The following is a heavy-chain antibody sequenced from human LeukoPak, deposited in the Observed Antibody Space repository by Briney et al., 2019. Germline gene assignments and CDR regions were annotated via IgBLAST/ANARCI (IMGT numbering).Heavy chain of an antibody. CDR3: ARDRLLLYDY. CDR2: ISYDGSNK. V-gene: IGHV3-30*04. J-gene: IGHJ4*02. Sequence: GRSLRLSCAASGFTFSSYAMHWVRQAPGKGLEWVAVISYDGSNKYYADSVKGRFTISRDNSKNTLYLQMNSLRAEDTAVYYCARDRLLLYDYWGQGTLVTVSS. D-gene: IGHD2-2*02. CDR1: GFTFSSYA.